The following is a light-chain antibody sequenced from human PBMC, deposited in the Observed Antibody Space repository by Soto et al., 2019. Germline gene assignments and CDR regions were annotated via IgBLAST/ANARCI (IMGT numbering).Light chain of an antibody. CDR2: GAS. J-gene: IGKJ2*01. V-gene: IGKV3-15*01. CDR1: PSVSSN. Sequence: EAGMTQSPATLSVSPGERATLSCWASPSVSSNLAWYQQIPGQAPRLLIYGASTRATGIPARFSGSGSGTEFTLTISNLQSEDFAVYYCQQYSNWPSFTFGQGTKVDIK. CDR3: QQYSNWPSFT.